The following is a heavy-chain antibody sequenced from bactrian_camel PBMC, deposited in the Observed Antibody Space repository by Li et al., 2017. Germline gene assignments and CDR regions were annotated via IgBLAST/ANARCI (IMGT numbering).Heavy chain of an antibody. CDR1: GAITNVCA. Sequence: HVQLVESGGGSVQAGGSLKLTCLMSGAITNVCAMGWYRQAPGKEREAVAAHYTGTATTYVADSVKGRFAISEDNAKNVLYLQMNSLQPEDTAMYYCAARQPCRVWLGYEDPGEYNIWGQGTQVTVS. V-gene: IGHV3S54*01. CDR3: AARQPCRVWLGYEDPGEYNI. D-gene: IGHD1*01. CDR2: HYTGTATT. J-gene: IGHJ4*01.